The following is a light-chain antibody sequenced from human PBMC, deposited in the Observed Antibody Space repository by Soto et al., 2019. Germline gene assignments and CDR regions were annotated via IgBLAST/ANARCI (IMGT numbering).Light chain of an antibody. V-gene: IGKV3-11*01. CDR2: DAS. Sequence: EIVLTQTQGTLSQSTGERATLSCRASQSVKTFLVWYQQRPGQAPRLLIHDASHRAAGIPARFSGSGFGTDFTLTISSLEPEDAAVYYCQQRSNWPPITFGQRTLLEI. J-gene: IGKJ5*01. CDR3: QQRSNWPPIT. CDR1: QSVKTF.